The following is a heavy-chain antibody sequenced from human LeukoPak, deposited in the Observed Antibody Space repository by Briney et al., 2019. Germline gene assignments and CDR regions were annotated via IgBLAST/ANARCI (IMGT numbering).Heavy chain of an antibody. CDR3: ARGRYITMVRGVTLNWFDP. D-gene: IGHD3-10*01. V-gene: IGHV4-34*01. Sequence: PSETLSLTCTVSGGSITSYYWSWIRQPPGKGLEWIGEINHSGSTNYNPSLKSRVTISVDTSKNQFSLKLSSVTAADTAVYYCARGRYITMVRGVTLNWFDPWGQGTLVTVSS. CDR2: INHSGST. CDR1: GGSITSYY. J-gene: IGHJ5*02.